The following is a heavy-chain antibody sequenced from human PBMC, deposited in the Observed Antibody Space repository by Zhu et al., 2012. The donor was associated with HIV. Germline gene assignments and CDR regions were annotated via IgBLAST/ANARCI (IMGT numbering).Heavy chain of an antibody. CDR2: INSDGSST. Sequence: EVQLVESGGGLIQPGGSLRLSCAASGFTFSSYWMHWVRQAPGKGLVWVSRINSDGSSTTYADSVKGRVTISRDNAKNTLYLQIDSLRAEDTAVYYCARGMTNYGDYYYYMDVWGKGTTVAVS. D-gene: IGHD4-17*01. V-gene: IGHV3-74*01. J-gene: IGHJ6*03. CDR3: ARGMTNYGDYYYYMDV. CDR1: GFTFSSYW.